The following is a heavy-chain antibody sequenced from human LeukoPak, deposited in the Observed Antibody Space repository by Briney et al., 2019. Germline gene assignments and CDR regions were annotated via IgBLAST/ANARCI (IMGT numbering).Heavy chain of an antibody. CDR2: IYYSDSDT. D-gene: IGHD6-6*01. J-gene: IGHJ4*02. CDR3: ARHVGEYSRSPFDC. CDR1: GYSITSNW. Sequence: ESLKISSNGAGYSITSNWIGWGRQLPRKSLEWRGIIYYSDSDTRYRPSFQGQVTISADKSVNTACLQWSGLKASDTAMYYCARHVGEYSRSPFDCWGQGTLVTVSS. V-gene: IGHV5-51*01.